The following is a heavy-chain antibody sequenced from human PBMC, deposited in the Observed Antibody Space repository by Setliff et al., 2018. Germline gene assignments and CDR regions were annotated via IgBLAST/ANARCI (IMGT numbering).Heavy chain of an antibody. CDR1: GGSISSGDYY. CDR3: ARDLVYCSGGSCYGLPDY. D-gene: IGHD2-15*01. J-gene: IGHJ4*02. V-gene: IGHV4-30-4*08. Sequence: SETLSLTCTVSGGSISSGDYYWSWIRQPPGKGLEWIGYIYYSGSTYYNPSLKSRVTISVDTSKNQFTLKLSSVTAADTAVYYCARDLVYCSGGSCYGLPDYWGRGTLVTVSS. CDR2: IYYSGST.